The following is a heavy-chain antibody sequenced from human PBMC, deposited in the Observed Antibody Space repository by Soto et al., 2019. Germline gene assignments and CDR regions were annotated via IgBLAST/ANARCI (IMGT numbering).Heavy chain of an antibody. CDR3: ANFDY. Sequence: LGESLKISCKGSGYYFTSYWINWVRQMPGKGLEWMGRIDPSDSKTNYSPSFQGHVTISVDKSISTVYLQWRSLKASDSAMYYCANFDYWGQGTLVTVSS. J-gene: IGHJ4*02. V-gene: IGHV5-10-1*01. CDR2: IDPSDSKT. CDR1: GYYFTSYW.